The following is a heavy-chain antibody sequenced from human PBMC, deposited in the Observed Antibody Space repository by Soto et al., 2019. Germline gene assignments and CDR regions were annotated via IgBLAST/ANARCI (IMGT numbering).Heavy chain of an antibody. CDR2: IKSKTDGGTT. CDR3: TTDSLVLRFLEWAFDP. J-gene: IGHJ5*02. V-gene: IGHV3-15*01. D-gene: IGHD3-3*01. Sequence: EVQLVESGGGLVKPGGSLRLSCAASGFTFSNAWMSWVRQAPGKGLEWVGRIKSKTDGGTTDYAAPVKGRCTISRDDSKNTLYLQMNSLKTEDTAVYYCTTDSLVLRFLEWAFDPWGQGTLVTVSS. CDR1: GFTFSNAW.